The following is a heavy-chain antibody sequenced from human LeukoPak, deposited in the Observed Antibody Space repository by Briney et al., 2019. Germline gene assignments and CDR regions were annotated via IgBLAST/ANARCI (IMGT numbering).Heavy chain of an antibody. D-gene: IGHD4-17*01. Sequence: KPGGSLRLSCAASGFTFSHYYMSWIRQAPGKGLEWVSYIGPRSRYTGYVDSVKGRFTISRDNARNSLYLQMSSLRAEDTAVYYCATENYGQFDNWGQGTLVTVSS. CDR1: GFTFSHYY. J-gene: IGHJ4*02. CDR3: ATENYGQFDN. CDR2: IGPRSRYT. V-gene: IGHV3-11*05.